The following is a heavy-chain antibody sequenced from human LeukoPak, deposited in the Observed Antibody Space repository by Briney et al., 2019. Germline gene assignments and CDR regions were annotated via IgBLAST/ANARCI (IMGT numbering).Heavy chain of an antibody. J-gene: IGHJ6*03. V-gene: IGHV3-30*04. CDR3: ARDPPLVSGPVYYYYYMDV. CDR1: GFTFRSYA. D-gene: IGHD5/OR15-5a*01. CDR2: ISNDGSNK. Sequence: GGSLRLSCVDSGFTFRSYAMHWVLQAPGNGLEWLAVISNDGSNKYYADSVKGRFTISRDNAKNSLYLQMNSLRAEDTAVYYCARDPPLVSGPVYYYYYMDVWGKGTTVTVSS.